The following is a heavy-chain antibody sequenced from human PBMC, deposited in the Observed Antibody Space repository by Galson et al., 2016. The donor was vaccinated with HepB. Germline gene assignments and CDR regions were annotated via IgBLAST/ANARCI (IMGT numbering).Heavy chain of an antibody. CDR2: ISGTGGTT. V-gene: IGHV3-23*01. CDR1: GFTFSNYA. Sequence: SLRLSCAASGFTFSNYAMSWVRQAPGKGLEWVSGISGTGGTTYYADSVKGRFTISSDNSKNTLYLRMNSLRAEDTAVYYCAKGDDFWSGYYGGLWGQGILVTVSS. D-gene: IGHD3-3*01. J-gene: IGHJ4*02. CDR3: AKGDDFWSGYYGGL.